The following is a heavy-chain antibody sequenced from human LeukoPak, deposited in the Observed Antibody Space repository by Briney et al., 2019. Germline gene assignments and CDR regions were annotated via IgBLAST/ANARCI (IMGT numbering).Heavy chain of an antibody. CDR1: GYTFTSYG. Sequence: ASVKVSCKASGYTFTSYGISWVRQAPGQGLEWMGWISAYNGNTNYAQKLQGRVTMTTDTSTSTAYMELSSLRSEDTAVYYCARERGNDFWSGRVQTMDVWGKGTTVTVSS. V-gene: IGHV1-18*01. CDR3: ARERGNDFWSGRVQTMDV. CDR2: ISAYNGNT. J-gene: IGHJ6*03. D-gene: IGHD3-3*01.